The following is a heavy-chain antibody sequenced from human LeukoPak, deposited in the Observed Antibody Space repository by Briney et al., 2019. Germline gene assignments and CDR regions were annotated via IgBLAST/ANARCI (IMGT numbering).Heavy chain of an antibody. CDR3: ARDQATVTTVLYYYYMDV. CDR2: ISSSSSTI. J-gene: IGHJ6*03. V-gene: IGHV3-48*01. Sequence: PGGSLRLSCAASGFTFSSYSMSWVRQAPGKGLEWVSYISSSSSTIYYADSVKGRFTISRDNAKNSLYLQMNSLRAEDTAVYYCARDQATVTTVLYYYYMDVWGKGTTVTVSS. CDR1: GFTFSSYS. D-gene: IGHD4-17*01.